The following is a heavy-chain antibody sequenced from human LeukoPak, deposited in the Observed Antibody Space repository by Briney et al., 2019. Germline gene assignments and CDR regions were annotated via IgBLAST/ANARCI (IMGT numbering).Heavy chain of an antibody. Sequence: ASVKVSCKASGYTFTGYYMHWVRQAPGQGLEWMGWINPNSGGTNYAQKFQGRVTMTRDTSISTAYMELSRLRSDDTAVYYCARDGATRPSNWFDPWGQGTLVTVSS. CDR2: INPNSGGT. J-gene: IGHJ5*02. CDR1: GYTFTGYY. D-gene: IGHD1-26*01. CDR3: ARDGATRPSNWFDP. V-gene: IGHV1-2*02.